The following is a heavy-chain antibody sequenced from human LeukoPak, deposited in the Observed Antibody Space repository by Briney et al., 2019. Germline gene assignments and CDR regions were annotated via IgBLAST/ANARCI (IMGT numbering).Heavy chain of an antibody. Sequence: PSETLSLTCTVSGDSISSGGYYWSWIRQHPGKGLEWIGYIYYSGSAYYNPFLKSRVSISVDTSKNQFSLKLTSVTAADTALYFCARDYSRGYAWFDPWGQGILVTVPS. CDR1: GDSISSGGYY. CDR2: IYYSGSA. CDR3: ARDYSRGYAWFDP. J-gene: IGHJ5*02. V-gene: IGHV4-31*03. D-gene: IGHD5-12*01.